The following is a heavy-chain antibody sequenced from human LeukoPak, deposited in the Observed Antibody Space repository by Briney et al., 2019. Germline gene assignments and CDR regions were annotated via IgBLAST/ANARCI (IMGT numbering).Heavy chain of an antibody. V-gene: IGHV3-23*01. CDR1: GFTFSSYA. J-gene: IGHJ4*02. Sequence: GGSLRLSCAASGFTFSSYAMSWVGQAPGGGREWVSAISGSGGSTYYADSVKGRFTISRDNAENSLYLQMNSLSAEDTAVYYCARLVNSYFDYWGQGTLVTVSS. CDR3: ARLVNSYFDY. D-gene: IGHD2-8*02. CDR2: ISGSGGST.